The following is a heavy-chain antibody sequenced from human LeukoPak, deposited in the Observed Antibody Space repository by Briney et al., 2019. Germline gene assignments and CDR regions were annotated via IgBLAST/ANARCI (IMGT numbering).Heavy chain of an antibody. D-gene: IGHD6-13*01. CDR1: GGSFSGYC. J-gene: IGHJ4*02. Sequence: SETLSLTCAVYGGSFSGYCWSWIRQPPGKGLEWIGEINHSGSTNYNPSLKSRVTISVDTSKNQFSLKLSSVTAADTAVYYCARGKYSSSGRYFDYWGQGTLVTVSS. CDR2: INHSGST. CDR3: ARGKYSSSGRYFDY. V-gene: IGHV4-34*01.